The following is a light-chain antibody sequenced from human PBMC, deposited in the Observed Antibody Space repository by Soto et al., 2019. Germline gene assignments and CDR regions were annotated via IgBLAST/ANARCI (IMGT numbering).Light chain of an antibody. Sequence: QSVLTQPASVSGSPGQSIPISCTGTSSDVGGYNYVSWYQQHPGKAPKLMIYDVSNRPSGVSNRFSGSKSGNTASLTISGLQAEDEADYYCSSYTSSSIYVFGTGTKVTVL. V-gene: IGLV2-14*01. CDR2: DVS. J-gene: IGLJ1*01. CDR1: SSDVGGYNY. CDR3: SSYTSSSIYV.